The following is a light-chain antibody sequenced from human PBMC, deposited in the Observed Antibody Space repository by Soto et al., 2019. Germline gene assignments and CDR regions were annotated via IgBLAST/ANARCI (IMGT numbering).Light chain of an antibody. J-gene: IGKJ4*01. CDR3: QQYYSTPLT. V-gene: IGKV4-1*01. CDR2: WAS. Sequence: DIVMTQSPGSLAVSLGERATINCKSSQSVLYSSSNKNYLAWYQQKPGQPPKLLIYWASTRESGVPDRFSGSGSGTDFTLTISSLQAEDVAVYYCQQYYSTPLTFGGGTKVEIK. CDR1: QSVLYSSSNKNY.